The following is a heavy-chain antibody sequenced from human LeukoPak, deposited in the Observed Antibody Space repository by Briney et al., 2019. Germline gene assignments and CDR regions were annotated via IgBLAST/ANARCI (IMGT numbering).Heavy chain of an antibody. CDR2: IKQDGSEK. Sequence: GGSLRLSCAASGFTFSSYRMSWVRQAPGKGLEWVANIKQDGSEKYYVDSVKGRFTISRDNAKNSLYLQMNSLRAEDTAVYYCARSVGVGLYGMDVWGKGTTVTVSS. D-gene: IGHD3-3*01. CDR3: ARSVGVGLYGMDV. J-gene: IGHJ6*04. CDR1: GFTFSSYR. V-gene: IGHV3-7*03.